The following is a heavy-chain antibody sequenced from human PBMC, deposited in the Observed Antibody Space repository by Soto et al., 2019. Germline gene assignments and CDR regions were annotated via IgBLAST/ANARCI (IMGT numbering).Heavy chain of an antibody. CDR2: ISAYNGNT. J-gene: IGHJ4*02. V-gene: IGHV1-18*01. D-gene: IGHD3-22*01. Sequence: ASVKVSCKASGYTFTSYGISWVRQAPGQGLEWMGWISAYNGNTNYAQKLQGRVTMTTDTSTSTAYMELRSLRSDDTAVYYCARDRLSSYYDSSGYNKYYFDYWGQGTLVTVSS. CDR1: GYTFTSYG. CDR3: ARDRLSSYYDSSGYNKYYFDY.